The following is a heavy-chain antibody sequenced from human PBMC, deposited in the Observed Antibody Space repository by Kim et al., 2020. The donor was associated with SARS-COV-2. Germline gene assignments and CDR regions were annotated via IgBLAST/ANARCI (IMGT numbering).Heavy chain of an antibody. V-gene: IGHV3-33*06. D-gene: IGHD6-13*01. CDR3: AKWMAAAAHYYYGMDV. Sequence: GGSLRLSCAASGFTFSSYGMHWVRQAPGKGLEWVAVIWYDGSNKYYADSVKGRFTISRDNSKNTLYLQMNSLRAEDTAVYYCAKWMAAAAHYYYGMDVWGQGTTVTVSS. J-gene: IGHJ6*02. CDR2: IWYDGSNK. CDR1: GFTFSSYG.